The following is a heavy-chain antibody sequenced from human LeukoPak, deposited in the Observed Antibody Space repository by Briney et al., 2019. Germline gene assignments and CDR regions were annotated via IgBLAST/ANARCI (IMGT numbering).Heavy chain of an antibody. CDR1: GGSISSGSYY. Sequence: SETLSLTCTVSGGSISSGSYYWSWIRQPAGKGLEWIGRIYTSGSTNYNPSLKSRVTISVDTSKNQFSLKLSSVTAADTAVYYCATYYGSGSYDAFDIWGQGTMVTVSS. J-gene: IGHJ3*02. CDR3: ATYYGSGSYDAFDI. CDR2: IYTSGST. D-gene: IGHD3-10*01. V-gene: IGHV4-61*02.